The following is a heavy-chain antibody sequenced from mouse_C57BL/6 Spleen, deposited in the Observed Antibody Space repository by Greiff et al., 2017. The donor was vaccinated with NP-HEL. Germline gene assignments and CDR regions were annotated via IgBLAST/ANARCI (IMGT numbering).Heavy chain of an antibody. J-gene: IGHJ4*01. V-gene: IGHV14-4*01. Sequence: VQLKQSGAELVRPGASVKLSCTASGFNIKDDYMHWVKQRPEQGLEWIGWIDPENGDTEYASKFQGKATITADTSSNTAYLQLSSLTSEDTAVYYCTTRDYDDYAMDYWGQGTSVTVSS. CDR3: TTRDYDDYAMDY. D-gene: IGHD2-4*01. CDR2: IDPENGDT. CDR1: GFNIKDDY.